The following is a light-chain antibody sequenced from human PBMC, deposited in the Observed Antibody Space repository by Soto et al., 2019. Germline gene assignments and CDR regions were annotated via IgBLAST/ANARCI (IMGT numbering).Light chain of an antibody. J-gene: IGKJ1*01. CDR2: DAS. CDR3: QNYGCYGT. Sequence: ITYWASQNIRRRLAWFQQKPGKAPKLLIDDASSLESGVPQRFSGSGSGTFFILTISGLRAEDAAVAFRQNYGCYGTFSQGTDVDI. V-gene: IGKV1-5*01. CDR1: QNIRRR.